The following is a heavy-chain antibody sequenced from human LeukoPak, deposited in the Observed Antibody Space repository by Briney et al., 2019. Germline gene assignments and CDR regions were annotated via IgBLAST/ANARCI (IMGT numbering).Heavy chain of an antibody. D-gene: IGHD1-26*01. CDR3: ARAPRGTYGYFDY. CDR1: GFTFSSYS. V-gene: IGHV3-74*01. J-gene: IGHJ4*02. CDR2: INSDVSST. Sequence: GGSLRLSCAASGFTFSSYSMHWVRQAPGKGLVWVSRINSDVSSTFYADSVKGRFTISGDNAKNTLYLQMNSLRAEDTAVYYCARAPRGTYGYFDYWGQGTLVTVSS.